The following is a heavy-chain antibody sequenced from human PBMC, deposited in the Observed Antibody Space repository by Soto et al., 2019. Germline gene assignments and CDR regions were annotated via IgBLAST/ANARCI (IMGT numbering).Heavy chain of an antibody. Sequence: GGSLRLSCAASGFTFSSYWMSWVRQAPGKGLEWVANIKQDGSEKYYVDSVKGRFTISRDNAKNSLYLQMNSLRAEDTAVYYCASRASSYYYYMDVWGKGTTVTVSS. CDR1: GFTFSSYW. V-gene: IGHV3-7*01. CDR3: ASRASSYYYYMDV. CDR2: IKQDGSEK. J-gene: IGHJ6*03.